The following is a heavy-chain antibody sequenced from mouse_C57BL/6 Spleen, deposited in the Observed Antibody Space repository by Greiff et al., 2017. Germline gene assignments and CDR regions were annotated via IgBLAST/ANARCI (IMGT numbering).Heavy chain of an antibody. CDR1: GFNFKDYY. Sequence: DVKLQESGAELVRPGASVKLSCTASGFNFKDYYMHWVKQRPEQGLEWIGRIDPEDGDTEYAPKFQGKATMTADTSSNTAYLQLSSLTSEDTAVYYCTTGAQATGYAMDYWGQGTSVTVSS. CDR2: IDPEDGDT. V-gene: IGHV14-1*01. D-gene: IGHD3-2*02. J-gene: IGHJ4*01. CDR3: TTGAQATGYAMDY.